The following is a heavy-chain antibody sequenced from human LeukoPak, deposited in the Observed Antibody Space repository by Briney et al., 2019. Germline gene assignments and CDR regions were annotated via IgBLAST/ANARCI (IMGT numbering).Heavy chain of an antibody. CDR2: ISAYNGNT. Sequence: GSSVKVSCKAPVYTFTSYGISWVRQAPGQGLEWMGWISAYNGNTNYAQKLQGRVTMTTDTSTSTAYMEMRSLRSEDTAVYYCARENYDILTGYYFDYWGQGTLVTVSS. D-gene: IGHD3-9*01. CDR3: ARENYDILTGYYFDY. V-gene: IGHV1-18*01. J-gene: IGHJ4*02. CDR1: VYTFTSYG.